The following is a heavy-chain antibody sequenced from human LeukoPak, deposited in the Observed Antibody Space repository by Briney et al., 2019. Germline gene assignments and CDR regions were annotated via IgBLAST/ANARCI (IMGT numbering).Heavy chain of an antibody. CDR2: MNPNSGNT. J-gene: IGHJ6*02. CDR3: ARGYYYYYGMDV. CDR1: GYTFTSYD. V-gene: IGHV1-8*01. Sequence: ASVKVSCTASGYTFTSYDINWVRQAPGQGLEWMGWMNPNSGNTGYAQKFQGRVTMTRNSSISTAYMELSSLRSEDTAVYYCARGYYYYYGMDVWGQGTTVTVSS.